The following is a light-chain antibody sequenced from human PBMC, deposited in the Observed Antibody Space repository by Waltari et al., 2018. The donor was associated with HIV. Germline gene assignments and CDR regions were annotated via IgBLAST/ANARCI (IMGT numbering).Light chain of an antibody. CDR2: EVS. Sequence: QSALTQPPSASGSPGQSVTISCTGTSNDVGGYNYVSWYQQHPGKAPKLMIYEVSERPSGVPDRFSGSKSGNTASLTVSGLQAEDEAEYYCSSYSGGNNFDVVFGGGTKLTVL. J-gene: IGLJ2*01. CDR1: SNDVGGYNY. V-gene: IGLV2-8*01. CDR3: SSYSGGNNFDVV.